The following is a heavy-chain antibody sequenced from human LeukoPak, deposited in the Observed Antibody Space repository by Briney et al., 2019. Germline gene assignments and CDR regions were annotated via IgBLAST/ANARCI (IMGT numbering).Heavy chain of an antibody. V-gene: IGHV1-2*02. Sequence: GASVKVSCKASGYTFTGYYMHWVRQAPGQGLEWMGWINPNSGGTNYAQKFQGRVTMTRDTSISTAYMELSRLRSDDTAVYYCARDSGSYYDSSGLDYWGQGTLVTVSS. J-gene: IGHJ4*02. CDR2: INPNSGGT. CDR1: GYTFTGYY. CDR3: ARDSGSYYDSSGLDY. D-gene: IGHD3-22*01.